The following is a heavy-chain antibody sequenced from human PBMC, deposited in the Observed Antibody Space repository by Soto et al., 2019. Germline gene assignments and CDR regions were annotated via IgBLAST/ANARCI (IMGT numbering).Heavy chain of an antibody. CDR3: ARGGGVPALGDP. J-gene: IGHJ5*02. D-gene: IGHD3-16*01. Sequence: SETLSLTCSVSGVSMRNSYWDWIRQSAGKGLEWIGRISTSGNTNYTPSLNSRLTMSVDTSKNQVSLKLTSVTAADTAVYYCARGGGVPALGDPWGQATQRTVPX. CDR2: ISTSGNT. CDR1: GVSMRNSY. V-gene: IGHV4-4*07.